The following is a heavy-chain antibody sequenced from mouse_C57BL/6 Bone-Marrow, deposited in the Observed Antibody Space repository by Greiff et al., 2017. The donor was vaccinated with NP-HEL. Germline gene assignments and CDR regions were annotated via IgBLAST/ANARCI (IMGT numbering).Heavy chain of an antibody. J-gene: IGHJ3*01. CDR2: IDPSDSYT. D-gene: IGHD1-1*01. V-gene: IGHV1-59*01. CDR3: ARSYYYGNQYAY. CDR1: GYTFTSYW. Sequence: QVQLQQPGAELVRPGTSVKLSCKASGYTFTSYWMHWVKQRPGQGLEWIGVIDPSDSYTNYNQKFKGKATLTVDTSSSTAYMQLSSLTSEDSAVYYGARSYYYGNQYAYWGQGTRVTVSA.